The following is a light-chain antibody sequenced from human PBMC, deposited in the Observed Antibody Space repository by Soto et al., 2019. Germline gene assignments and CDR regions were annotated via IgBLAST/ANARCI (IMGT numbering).Light chain of an antibody. J-gene: IGKJ4*02. CDR3: QKCNSPPRT. CDR2: AAS. CDR1: QGISNY. V-gene: IGKV1-27*01. Sequence: DIQMTQSPSSLSASVGDRVTITCRASQGISNYLAWYQQKPGKVPKLLIYAASTWPSGVPSRFSGSGSGTDFTLTISSLQPEDAATYCWQKCNSPPRTFGGGTKVEIK.